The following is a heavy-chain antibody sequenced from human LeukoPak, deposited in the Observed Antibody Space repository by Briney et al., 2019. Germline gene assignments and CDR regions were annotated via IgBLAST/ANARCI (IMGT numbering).Heavy chain of an antibody. CDR3: ARRGVGDGYRDAFDI. J-gene: IGHJ3*02. CDR2: IYPGDSDT. V-gene: IGHV5-51*01. CDR1: GYSFTNYW. D-gene: IGHD5-24*01. Sequence: GESLKISCKGSGYSFTNYWSAWVRQMPGKGLEWVRIIYPGDSDTKYSPSFQGQVTISADKSRNTAYLQWSSLKASDTAMYYCARRGVGDGYRDAFDIWGQGTMVTVSS.